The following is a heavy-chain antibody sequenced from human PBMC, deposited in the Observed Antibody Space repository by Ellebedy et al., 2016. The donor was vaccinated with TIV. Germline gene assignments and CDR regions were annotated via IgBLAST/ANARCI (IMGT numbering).Heavy chain of an antibody. Sequence: SETLSLXXTVSGYSISRGYYWGWIRLSPGKGLEWIGSINHLGSTYSNPSLKSRLTLAVDTSKNQFSLTLGSVTTADTARYYCARGGGGDCGGDCYSDNWGQGILVSVSS. CDR3: ARGGGGDCGGDCYSDN. J-gene: IGHJ4*02. D-gene: IGHD2-21*02. CDR2: INHLGST. V-gene: IGHV4-38-2*02. CDR1: GYSISRGYY.